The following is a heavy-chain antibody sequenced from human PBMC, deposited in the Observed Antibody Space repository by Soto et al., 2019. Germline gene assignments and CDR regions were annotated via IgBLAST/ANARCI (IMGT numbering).Heavy chain of an antibody. J-gene: IGHJ6*02. CDR2: ISAYNGNT. Sequence: QVQLVQSGAEVKKPGASVKVSCKASGYTFTSYGISWVRQAPGQGLEWMGWISAYNGNTNYAQKLQGRVTMTTDTSTSTAYMELRSLRSDDTAVYYCARDFLGEDITIFGVVIIDYYYGMDVWGQGTTVTVSS. D-gene: IGHD3-3*01. V-gene: IGHV1-18*04. CDR3: ARDFLGEDITIFGVVIIDYYYGMDV. CDR1: GYTFTSYG.